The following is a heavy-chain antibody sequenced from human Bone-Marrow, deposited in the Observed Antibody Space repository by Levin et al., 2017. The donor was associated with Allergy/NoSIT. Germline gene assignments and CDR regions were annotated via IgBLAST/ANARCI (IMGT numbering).Heavy chain of an antibody. Sequence: GESLKISCAASGFTFSSYAMHWVRQAPGKGLEWVAVISYDGSNKYYADSVKGRFTISRDNSKNTLYLQMNSLRAEDTAVYYCASSYYYGSGSYYPSHYWGQGTLVTVSS. V-gene: IGHV3-30*04. CDR3: ASSYYYGSGSYYPSHY. CDR2: ISYDGSNK. J-gene: IGHJ4*02. CDR1: GFTFSSYA. D-gene: IGHD3-10*01.